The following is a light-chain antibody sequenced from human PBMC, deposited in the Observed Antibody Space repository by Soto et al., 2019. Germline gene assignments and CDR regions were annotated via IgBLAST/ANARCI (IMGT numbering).Light chain of an antibody. Sequence: DIQLTQSPPSLSASVGDAVTITCQASQDITNYLNWYQQRSGKSPKLLIFDAANLERGVPSRFRGSGSGTHFHFTISSLQPEDVATYYCQQYENRPLTFGGGTKVE. V-gene: IGKV1-33*01. J-gene: IGKJ4*01. CDR1: QDITNY. CDR2: DAA. CDR3: QQYENRPLT.